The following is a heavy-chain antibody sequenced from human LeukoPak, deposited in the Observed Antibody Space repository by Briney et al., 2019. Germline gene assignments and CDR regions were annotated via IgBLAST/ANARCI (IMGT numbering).Heavy chain of an antibody. D-gene: IGHD3-10*01. J-gene: IGHJ4*02. CDR1: GFTFSSYS. CDR2: ISSSSYI. CDR3: AKHHYGSGSYYDFDY. V-gene: IGHV3-21*01. Sequence: GGSLRLSCAASGFTFSSYSMTWVRQAPGKGLEWVSSISSSSYIYYADSVKGRFTISRDNAKNSLYLQMNSLRAEDTAVYYCAKHHYGSGSYYDFDYWGQGTLVTVSS.